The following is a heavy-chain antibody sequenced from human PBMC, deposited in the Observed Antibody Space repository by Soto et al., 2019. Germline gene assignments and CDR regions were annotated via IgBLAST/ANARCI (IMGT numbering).Heavy chain of an antibody. J-gene: IGHJ4*02. CDR1: GVTFSSYY. CDR3: AGGGWACYSSEGGFDL. CDR2: INTAPAST. Sequence: QVQLVQSGAEVKKSWAAVKISCKTAGVTFSSYYLNWLRQSPGQGLEWMGLINTAPASTNYAEKFQGRVTMPRDMSSNTVYMQLARQTSEVTCVYFCAGGGWACYSSEGGFDLWGTGTQITVSS. V-gene: IGHV1-46*01. D-gene: IGHD6-19*01.